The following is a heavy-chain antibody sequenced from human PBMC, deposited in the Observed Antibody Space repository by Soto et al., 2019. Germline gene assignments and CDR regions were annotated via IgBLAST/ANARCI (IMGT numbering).Heavy chain of an antibody. Sequence: EVQVVESGGGLVKPGGSLRLSCTFTFSMYSMNWVRQAPGKGLEWVASISSGSAYIKYAESVKGRFTISRDNAKNSLHLQMNSLSAQVTATYHRARDQGGSYDSWFDPWGQGTLVTVSS. J-gene: IGHJ5*02. D-gene: IGHD1-26*01. CDR3: ARDQGGSYDSWFDP. CDR2: ISSGSAYI. V-gene: IGHV3-21*06. CDR1: TFSMYS.